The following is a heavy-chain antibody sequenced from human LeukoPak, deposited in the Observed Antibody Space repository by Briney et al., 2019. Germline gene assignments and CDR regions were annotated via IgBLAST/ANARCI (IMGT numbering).Heavy chain of an antibody. V-gene: IGHV3-30*04. J-gene: IGHJ6*02. CDR3: ARMYYDFWSGYYSLGYYYGTDV. D-gene: IGHD3-3*01. CDR1: GFTFSSYA. CDR2: ISYDGSNK. Sequence: GGSLRLSCAASGFTFSSYAMHWVRQAPGKGLEWVAVISYDGSNKYYADSVKGRFTISRDNSKNTLYLQMNSLRAEDTAVYYCARMYYDFWSGYYSLGYYYGTDVWGQGTTVTVSS.